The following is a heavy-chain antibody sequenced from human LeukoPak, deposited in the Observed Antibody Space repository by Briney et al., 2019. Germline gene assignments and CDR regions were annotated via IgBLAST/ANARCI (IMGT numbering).Heavy chain of an antibody. CDR1: GYTFTGYY. Sequence: ASVKVSCKASGYTFTGYYMHWVRQAPGQGLEWMGWMNPNSGNTGYAQKFQGRVTMTRNTSISTAYMELSSLRSEDTAVYYCARGGYSSSRYYYYGMDVWGQGTTVTVSS. D-gene: IGHD6-6*01. CDR3: ARGGYSSSRYYYYGMDV. CDR2: MNPNSGNT. J-gene: IGHJ6*02. V-gene: IGHV1-8*02.